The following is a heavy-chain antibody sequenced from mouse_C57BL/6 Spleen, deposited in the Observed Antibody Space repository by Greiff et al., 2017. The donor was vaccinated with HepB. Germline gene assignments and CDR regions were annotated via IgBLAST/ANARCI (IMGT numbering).Heavy chain of an antibody. D-gene: IGHD1-1*01. CDR2: ISDGGSYT. CDR3: ARDMITTVPALAY. V-gene: IGHV5-4*01. J-gene: IGHJ3*01. CDR1: GFTFSSYA. Sequence: EVQRVESGGGLVKPGGSLKLSCAASGFTFSSYAMSWVRQTPGKRLEWVATISDGGSYTYYPDNVKGRFTISRDNAKNNLYMQMSHLESEDTAMYYCARDMITTVPALAYWGQGTLVTVSA.